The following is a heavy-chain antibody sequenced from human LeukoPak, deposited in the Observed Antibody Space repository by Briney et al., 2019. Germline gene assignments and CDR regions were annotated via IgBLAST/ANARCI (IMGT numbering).Heavy chain of an antibody. CDR3: ARNRNGVALFDY. CDR2: ISSSSSYI. CDR1: GFTFSSYS. Sequence: GGSLRLSCAASGFTFSSYSMNWVRQAPGKGLEWVSSISSSSSYIYYADSVKGRFTISRDNAKNSLYLQMNSLRAEDTAVYYCARNRNGVALFDYWGQGTLVTVSS. V-gene: IGHV3-21*01. J-gene: IGHJ4*02. D-gene: IGHD5-12*01.